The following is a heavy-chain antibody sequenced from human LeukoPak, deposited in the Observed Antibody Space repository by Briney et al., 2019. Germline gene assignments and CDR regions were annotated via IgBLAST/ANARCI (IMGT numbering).Heavy chain of an antibody. V-gene: IGHV4-34*01. J-gene: IGHJ4*02. CDR2: INHSGST. D-gene: IGHD3-16*02. Sequence: KASETLSLTCAVYGGSFGGYYWSWIRQPPGKGLEWIGEINHSGSTNYNPSLKSRVTISVDTSKNQFSLKLSSVTAADTAVYYCARDGHDYVWGSYRPIDYWGQGTLVTVSS. CDR3: ARDGHDYVWGSYRPIDY. CDR1: GGSFGGYY.